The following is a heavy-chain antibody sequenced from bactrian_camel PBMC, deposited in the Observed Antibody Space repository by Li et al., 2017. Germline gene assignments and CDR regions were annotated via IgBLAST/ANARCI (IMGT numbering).Heavy chain of an antibody. D-gene: IGHD8*01. CDR2: ILSRGDRT. CDR1: GFTFSSYS. Sequence: HVQLVESGGGLVQPGGSLRLSCVASGFTFSSYSMSWVRQAPGKEREWVSSILSRGDRTYYSDSVKGRFTISRGNAKSTLYLQLNDLRTEDTGMYYSARVNRGLTDFQRLGIAPPLGPGTQVTVS. V-gene: IGHV3S1*01. J-gene: IGHJ4*01.